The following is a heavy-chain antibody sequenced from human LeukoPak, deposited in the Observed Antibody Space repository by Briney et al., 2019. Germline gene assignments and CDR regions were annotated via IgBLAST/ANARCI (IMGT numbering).Heavy chain of an antibody. V-gene: IGHV3-21*01. J-gene: IGHJ4*02. CDR1: GFTFSSYS. CDR2: ISSSSSYI. CDR3: ARGRIAAALKGYYYFDY. Sequence: GGSLRLSCAASGFTFSSYSMNWVRQAPGKGLEWVSSISSSSSYIYYADSVKGRFTISRDNAKNSLYLQMNSLRAEDTAVYYCARGRIAAALKGYYYFDYWGQGTLVTVSS. D-gene: IGHD6-13*01.